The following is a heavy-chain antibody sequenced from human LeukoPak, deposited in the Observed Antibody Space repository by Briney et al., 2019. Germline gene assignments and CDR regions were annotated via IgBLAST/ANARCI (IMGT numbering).Heavy chain of an antibody. D-gene: IGHD3-3*01. J-gene: IGHJ4*02. V-gene: IGHV3-23*01. CDR1: GFTFSSYA. Sequence: GGSLRLSCAASGFTFSSYAMSWVRQAPGKGLEWVSAISGSGGSTYYADSVKGRFTISRDNSKNTLYLQMNSLRAEDTAVYYCAKDPENYDLWSSYFDYWGQGTLVTVSS. CDR2: ISGSGGST. CDR3: AKDPENYDLWSSYFDY.